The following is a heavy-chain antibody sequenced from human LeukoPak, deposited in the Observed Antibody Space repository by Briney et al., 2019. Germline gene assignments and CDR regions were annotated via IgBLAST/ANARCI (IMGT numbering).Heavy chain of an antibody. D-gene: IGHD1-26*01. CDR3: ARDRMYSGSSHFGY. V-gene: IGHV1-18*04. J-gene: IGHJ4*02. CDR1: GYTFTGYY. Sequence: GASVKVSCKASGYTFTGYYMHWVRQAPGQGLEWMGWISAYNGNTNYAQKLQGRVTMTTDTSTSTAYMELRSLRSDDTAVYYCARDRMYSGSSHFGYWGQGTLVTVSS. CDR2: ISAYNGNT.